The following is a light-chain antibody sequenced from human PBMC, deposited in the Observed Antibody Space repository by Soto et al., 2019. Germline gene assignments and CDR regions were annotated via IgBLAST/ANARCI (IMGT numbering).Light chain of an antibody. CDR2: EVT. CDR1: SSDVGTYNL. CDR3: CSYAGSSSSI. J-gene: IGLJ1*01. Sequence: LTQPASVSGSPGQSITISCSGTSSDVGTYNLVSWYQQYPGKAPRLMIYEVTKRPSGVSNRFTGSKSGNTASLTISGLQPEDEADYYCCSYAGSSSSIFGTGTKVTVL. V-gene: IGLV2-23*02.